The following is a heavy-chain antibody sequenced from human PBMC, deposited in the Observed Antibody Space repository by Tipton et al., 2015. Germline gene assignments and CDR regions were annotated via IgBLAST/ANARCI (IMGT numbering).Heavy chain of an antibody. CDR1: GGSVSSANYY. D-gene: IGHD2-15*01. V-gene: IGHV4-39*02. J-gene: IGHJ6*02. CDR2: IYYSGST. CDR3: ARDFTPYQYYGLDV. Sequence: TLSLTCSVSGGSVSSANYYWSWIRQPPGKGLEWIGNIYYSGSTYYNPSLKSRVIISIDTSKNQFSLKLSSVTAADTAVYYCARDFTPYQYYGLDVWGQGTTVTVSS.